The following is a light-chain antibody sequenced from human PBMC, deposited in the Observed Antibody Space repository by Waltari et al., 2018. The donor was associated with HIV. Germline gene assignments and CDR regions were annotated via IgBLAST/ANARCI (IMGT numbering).Light chain of an antibody. V-gene: IGKV1-39*01. CDR2: AAS. J-gene: IGKJ4*01. Sequence: DIQMPHSPSSLPPPVGYSVRITCRASQSISSYVNWYQQKPGKAPKLLIYAASSLQSGVPSRFSGSGSGTDFTLTISSLQPEDFATYYCQQSYSTPLTFGGGTKVEIK. CDR1: QSISSY. CDR3: QQSYSTPLT.